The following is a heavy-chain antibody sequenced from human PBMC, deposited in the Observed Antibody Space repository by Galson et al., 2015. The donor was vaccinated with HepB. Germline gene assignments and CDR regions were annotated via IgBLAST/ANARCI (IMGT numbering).Heavy chain of an antibody. D-gene: IGHD5-18*01. Sequence: SETLSLTCTVYGGSFSGYYWSWIRQPPGKGLEWIGQINHSGSTNYNPSLKGRVTISVDTSKTQFSLRLSSVTAADTAVYYCARGRYTYDKRGYFDYWGQGTLVTVSS. J-gene: IGHJ4*02. CDR3: ARGRYTYDKRGYFDY. CDR2: INHSGST. V-gene: IGHV4-34*01. CDR1: GGSFSGYY.